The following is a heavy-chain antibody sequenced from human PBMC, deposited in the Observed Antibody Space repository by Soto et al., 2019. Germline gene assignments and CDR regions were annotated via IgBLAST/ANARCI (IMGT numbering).Heavy chain of an antibody. CDR3: TTEYDFWSGYYESAYDY. CDR2: IKSKTDGGTT. J-gene: IGHJ4*02. CDR1: GFTFSNAW. D-gene: IGHD3-3*01. V-gene: IGHV3-15*07. Sequence: PGGSLRLSCAASGFTFSNAWMNWVRQAPGKGLEWVGRIKSKTDGGTTDYAAPVKGRFTISRDDSKNTLYLQMNSLKTEDTAVYYCTTEYDFWSGYYESAYDYWGQGTLVTVSS.